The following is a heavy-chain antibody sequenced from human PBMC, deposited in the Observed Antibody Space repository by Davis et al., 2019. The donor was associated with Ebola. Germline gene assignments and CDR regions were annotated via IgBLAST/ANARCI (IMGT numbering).Heavy chain of an antibody. CDR2: ISYDGSNK. CDR1: GFTFSSYG. V-gene: IGHV3-33*05. CDR3: ARDRESYDFWSGYYIYGMDV. Sequence: GESLKISCAASGFTFSSYGMHWVRQAPGKGLEWVAVISYDGSNKYYADSVKGRFTISRDNSKNTLYLQMNSLRAEDTSVYYCARDRESYDFWSGYYIYGMDVWGKGTTVTVSS. D-gene: IGHD3-3*01. J-gene: IGHJ6*04.